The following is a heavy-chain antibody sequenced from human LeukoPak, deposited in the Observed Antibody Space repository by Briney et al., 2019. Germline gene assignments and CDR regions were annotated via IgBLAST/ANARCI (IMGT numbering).Heavy chain of an antibody. V-gene: IGHV3-23*01. Sequence: GGSLRLSCAGSRFTFSSYAMSWVRQAPGKGLQWVSTISGRGTDAYYADSVKGRFIISRDNSNSTLSLQMSSLRAEDTAVYYCAKGAFPTAMVTPYFDYWGQGALVTVSS. CDR1: RFTFSSYA. CDR3: AKGAFPTAMVTPYFDY. D-gene: IGHD5-18*01. J-gene: IGHJ4*02. CDR2: ISGRGTDA.